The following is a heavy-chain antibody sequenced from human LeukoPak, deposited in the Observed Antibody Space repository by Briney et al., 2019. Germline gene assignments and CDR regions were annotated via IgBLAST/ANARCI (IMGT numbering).Heavy chain of an antibody. CDR2: INHSGST. J-gene: IGHJ5*02. Sequence: PSETLSLTCAVYGGSFSGYYWSWIRQPPGKGLEWIGEINHSGSTNYNPSLKSRVTISVDTSKNQFSLKLSSVTAADTAVYYCARGPPTVNPETWFDPWGQGTLVTVSS. CDR3: ARGPPTVNPETWFDP. D-gene: IGHD4-17*01. V-gene: IGHV4-34*01. CDR1: GGSFSGYY.